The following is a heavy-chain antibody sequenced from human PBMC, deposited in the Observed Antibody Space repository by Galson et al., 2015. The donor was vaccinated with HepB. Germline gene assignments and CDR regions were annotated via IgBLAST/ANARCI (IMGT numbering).Heavy chain of an antibody. CDR1: GYTSTSYP. D-gene: IGHD4-17*01. V-gene: IGHV1-3*01. CDR3: ARDIVYGDSGGYYGMDV. CDR2: INAGNGNT. Sequence: SVKVSCKASGYTSTSYPIHWVRQAPGQRLEWMGWINAGNGNTQYSQKFQGRVTITRDTSASTAYMELSSLRSEDTAVYYCARDIVYGDSGGYYGMDVWGQGTTVTVSS. J-gene: IGHJ6*02.